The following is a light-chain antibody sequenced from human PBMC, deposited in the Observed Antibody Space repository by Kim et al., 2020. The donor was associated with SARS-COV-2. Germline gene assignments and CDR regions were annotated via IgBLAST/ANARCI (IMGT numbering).Light chain of an antibody. V-gene: IGLV1-51*01. J-gene: IGLJ3*02. CDR2: DNN. CDR1: SSNIGNNY. CDR3: GTWDSSLSAGV. Sequence: GQKVTISCSGSSSNIGNNYVSWYQQLPGTAPKLLIYDNNKRPSGIPDRFSGSKSGTSATLGITGLQNGDEADYYCGTWDSSLSAGVFGGGTQLTVL.